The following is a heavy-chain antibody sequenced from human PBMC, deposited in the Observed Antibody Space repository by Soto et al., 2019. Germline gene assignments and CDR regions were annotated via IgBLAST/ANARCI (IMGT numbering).Heavy chain of an antibody. CDR2: IIPILGIA. J-gene: IGHJ4*02. Sequence: SVKVSCKASGGTFSSYTISWVRQAPGQGLEWMGRIIPILGIANYAQKFQGRVTITAGKSTSTAYMELNSLRSEDTDVYYCARFSVRYSGYDPQFDYWGKGTLGTVS. CDR3: ARFSVRYSGYDPQFDY. D-gene: IGHD5-12*01. V-gene: IGHV1-69*02. CDR1: GGTFSSYT.